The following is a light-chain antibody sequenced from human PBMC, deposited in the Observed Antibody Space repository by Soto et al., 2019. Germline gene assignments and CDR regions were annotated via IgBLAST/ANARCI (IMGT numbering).Light chain of an antibody. CDR2: TAS. CDR1: QSISDS. CDR3: QQTFSTPRT. J-gene: IGKJ3*01. Sequence: DIQMTQSPSSLSASVGDRVTITCRSSQSISDSLNWYQQKPGKAPTLLIYTASTLLGRVPSRFSGSGSGTDFTLTISSLQPEDFATYYCQQTFSTPRTFGPGTRVDI. V-gene: IGKV1-39*01.